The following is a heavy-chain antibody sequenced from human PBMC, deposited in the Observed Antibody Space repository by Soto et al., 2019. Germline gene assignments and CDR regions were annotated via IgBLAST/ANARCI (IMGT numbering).Heavy chain of an antibody. D-gene: IGHD3-16*02. V-gene: IGHV1-69*13. CDR2: IIPLLTTA. J-gene: IGHJ5*02. Sequence: SSVKLTCNASGGTFGSCAISWVRQAPGQGLDWMGGIIPLLTTANYAQKFHGRVTIVADESTSTAYMELSSLRSEDTAVYYCARSSTYYDYVWGSYRPTGFYPWAQGTLVTVSS. CDR1: GGTFGSCA. CDR3: ARSSTYYDYVWGSYRPTGFYP.